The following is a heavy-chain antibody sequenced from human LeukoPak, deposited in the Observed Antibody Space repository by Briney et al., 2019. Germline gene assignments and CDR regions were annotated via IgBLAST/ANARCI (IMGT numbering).Heavy chain of an antibody. CDR1: VYTFTGYY. V-gene: IGHV1-2*02. D-gene: IGHD3-9*01. Sequence: ASVKVSCKASVYTFTGYYMHWVRQAPGQGLEWMGWIIPNSGGTNYAQKFQGRVTMTRDTSISTAYMELSRLRSDDTAVYYCVTDSVPYYDILTGTFDYWGQGTLVTVSS. J-gene: IGHJ4*02. CDR3: VTDSVPYYDILTGTFDY. CDR2: IIPNSGGT.